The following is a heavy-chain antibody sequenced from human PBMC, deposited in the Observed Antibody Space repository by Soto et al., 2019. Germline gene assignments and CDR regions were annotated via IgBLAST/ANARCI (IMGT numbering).Heavy chain of an antibody. Sequence: EVQLVESGGGLVQPGGSLRLSCAASGFTFSSYWMSWVRQAPGKGLEWVANIKQDGSEKYYVDSVKGRFTISRDNAKNSRERQMSSMRAEDTAVYYCGGIPGGYLRPYPYYLDYWGEETLVTVSS. CDR3: GGIPGGYLRPYPYYLDY. J-gene: IGHJ4*02. CDR2: IKQDGSEK. D-gene: IGHD6-19*01. V-gene: IGHV3-7*01. CDR1: GFTFSSYW.